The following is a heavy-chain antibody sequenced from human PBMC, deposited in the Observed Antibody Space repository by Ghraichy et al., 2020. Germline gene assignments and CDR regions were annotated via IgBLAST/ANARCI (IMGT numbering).Heavy chain of an antibody. Sequence: ASVKVSCKASGYTFTGYYMHWVRQAPGQGLEWMGWINPNSGGTNYAQKFQGWVTMTRDTSISTAYMELSRLRSDDTAVYYCARVTNNYYYYGMDVWGQGTTVTVSS. CDR3: ARVTNNYYYYGMDV. CDR2: INPNSGGT. J-gene: IGHJ6*02. V-gene: IGHV1-2*04. CDR1: GYTFTGYY. D-gene: IGHD2-8*01.